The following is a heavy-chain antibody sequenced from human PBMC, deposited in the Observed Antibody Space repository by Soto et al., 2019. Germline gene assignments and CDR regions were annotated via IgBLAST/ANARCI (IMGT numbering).Heavy chain of an antibody. CDR1: GFTFSSNE. CDR2: ISVSGSMR. V-gene: IGHV3-48*03. Sequence: GGSLRLSCAPSGFTFSSNEMNWVRQAPGKGLEWVSYISVSGSMRFYADAVRGRFTISRDNTKKMLYLQMNSLRVEDKALYYCATAGLTGTVWGQGPTVTVYS. D-gene: IGHD3-9*01. CDR3: ATAGLTGTV. J-gene: IGHJ6*02.